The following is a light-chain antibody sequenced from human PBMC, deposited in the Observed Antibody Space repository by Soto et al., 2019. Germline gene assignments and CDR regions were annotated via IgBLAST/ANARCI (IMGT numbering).Light chain of an antibody. CDR2: RVS. Sequence: DVVLTQSPLSLPVNFGQPASISCRSSKSLVYSDGNTHLSWFHQRPGQSPRRLIYRVSSRDSGVTDRFSGSGSGTDFTLEISRVEAEDVGIYFCTQGTHWPMTFGQGTKVEVK. V-gene: IGKV2-30*01. CDR3: TQGTHWPMT. CDR1: KSLVYSDGNTH. J-gene: IGKJ1*01.